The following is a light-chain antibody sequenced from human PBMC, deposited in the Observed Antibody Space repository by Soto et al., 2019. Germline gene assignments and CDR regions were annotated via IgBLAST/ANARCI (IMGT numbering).Light chain of an antibody. Sequence: QLVLTQPPSVSGAPGQRVTISCTGSSSNIGAGYDVHWYQQLPGTAPKLLTYGNSNRPSGVPDRFSGSKSGTSASLAITGLQAEDEADYYCQSYDSSLSALFGGGTKLTV. CDR2: GNS. CDR3: QSYDSSLSAL. J-gene: IGLJ2*01. V-gene: IGLV1-40*01. CDR1: SSNIGAGYD.